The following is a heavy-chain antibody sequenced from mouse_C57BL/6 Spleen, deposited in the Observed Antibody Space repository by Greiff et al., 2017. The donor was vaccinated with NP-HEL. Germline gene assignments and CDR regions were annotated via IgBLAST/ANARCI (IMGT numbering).Heavy chain of an antibody. CDR3: TTYYYGSSYDYAMDY. V-gene: IGHV5-9-1*02. J-gene: IGHJ4*01. CDR1: GFTFSSYA. Sequence: EVKLVESGEGLVKPGGSLKLSCAASGFTFSSYAMSWVRQTPEKRLEWVAYISSGGDYIYYADTVKGRFTISRDNARKTLYLQMSSLKSEDTAMYYCTTYYYGSSYDYAMDYWGQGTSVTVSS. D-gene: IGHD1-1*01. CDR2: ISSGGDYI.